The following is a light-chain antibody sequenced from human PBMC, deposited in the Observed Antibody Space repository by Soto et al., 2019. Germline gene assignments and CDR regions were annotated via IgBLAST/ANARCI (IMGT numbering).Light chain of an antibody. CDR2: AAS. CDR3: QYYNNWLAT. V-gene: IGKV3-15*01. Sequence: VMTQSPATLSVSPGERTTLSCRASQSVGNNLAWYQQKPGQAPRLLIYAASTRATGVSARFSGSGSGTEFTLTISSLQSEDFTIYYCQYYNNWLATFGGGTKVDI. CDR1: QSVGNN. J-gene: IGKJ4*01.